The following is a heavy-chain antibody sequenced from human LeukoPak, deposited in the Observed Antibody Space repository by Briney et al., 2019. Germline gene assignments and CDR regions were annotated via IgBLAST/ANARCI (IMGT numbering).Heavy chain of an antibody. CDR2: IYSGGST. J-gene: IGHJ4*02. V-gene: IGHV3-53*01. D-gene: IGHD6-13*01. Sequence: PGGSLRLSCAASGLTVSSNSMSWVRQAPGKGLEWVSFIYSGGSTYYADSVKGRFTISRDNSKNTLYLQMNSLRAEDTAVYYCARDGSSWSDYWGQGTLVTVSS. CDR1: GLTVSSNS. CDR3: ARDGSSWSDY.